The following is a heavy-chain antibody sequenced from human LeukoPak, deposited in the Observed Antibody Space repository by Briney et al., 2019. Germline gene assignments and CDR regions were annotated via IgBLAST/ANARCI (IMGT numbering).Heavy chain of an antibody. CDR2: IWHDGTNK. J-gene: IGHJ1*01. CDR1: GFTFSSFG. CDR3: ATITSMRVVLIS. D-gene: IGHD3-22*01. Sequence: PGRSLRLSCAASGFTFSSFGMHWVRQAPGKGLEWVAVIWHDGTNKYYADSMKGRFTISRDNSKNTLYLQMNSLRADDTAVYYCATITSMRVVLISWGQGTLVTVSS. V-gene: IGHV3-33*01.